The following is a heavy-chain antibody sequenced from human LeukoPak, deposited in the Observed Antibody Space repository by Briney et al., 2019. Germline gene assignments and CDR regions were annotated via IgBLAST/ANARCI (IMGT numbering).Heavy chain of an antibody. V-gene: IGHV4-59*08. CDR3: ARLSGVATITD. Sequence: SETLSLTCTVSGGSISSYYWSWIRQPPGKGREWIGYISYSGSTNYNPSLKSRVTMSVDTSKNQFSLKLSSVTAADTAVYYCARLSGVATITDWGQGNLVTVSS. CDR1: GGSISSYY. CDR2: ISYSGST. D-gene: IGHD5-24*01. J-gene: IGHJ4*02.